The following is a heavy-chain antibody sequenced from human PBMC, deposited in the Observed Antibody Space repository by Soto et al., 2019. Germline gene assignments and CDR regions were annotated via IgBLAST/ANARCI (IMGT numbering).Heavy chain of an antibody. D-gene: IGHD1-26*01. V-gene: IGHV1-18*01. J-gene: IGHJ6*02. Sequence: AAVKVSCKPSDYIFTTYGISWVRQAPGQGLEWMGWVSPYSNITNYAQKFQGRVTMTTETSTSTVYMELRSLRSDDTAMYYCARNGEMELGLNYYYYYVLDGWGQGSSVTVS. CDR2: VSPYSNIT. CDR3: ARNGEMELGLNYYYYYVLDG. CDR1: DYIFTTYG.